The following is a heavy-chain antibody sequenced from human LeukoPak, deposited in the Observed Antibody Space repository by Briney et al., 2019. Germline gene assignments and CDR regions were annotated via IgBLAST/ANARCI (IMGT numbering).Heavy chain of an antibody. V-gene: IGHV3-74*01. CDR1: GFTFSSYW. CDR3: ARAPGGYSYGSPNYFDY. CDR2: INSDGSST. J-gene: IGHJ4*02. D-gene: IGHD5-18*01. Sequence: GGSLRLSCAASGFTFSSYWMHGVRQAPGKGLVWVSRINSDGSSTSYADSVKGRFTISRDNAKNTLYLQMNSLRAEDTAVYYCARAPGGYSYGSPNYFDYWGQGTLVTVSS.